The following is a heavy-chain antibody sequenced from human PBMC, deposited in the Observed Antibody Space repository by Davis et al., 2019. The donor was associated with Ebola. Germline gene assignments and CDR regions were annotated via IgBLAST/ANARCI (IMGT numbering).Heavy chain of an antibody. D-gene: IGHD5-18*01. Sequence: GESLKISCVASGFTFSSYNMNWVRQAPGKGLEWVSVIHSYGSTYYADSVKGRFTISRDNSKNTLYLQMNSLRAEDTAVYYCAREGAMEGGDGMDVWGQGTTVIVSS. J-gene: IGHJ6*02. V-gene: IGHV3-53*01. CDR3: AREGAMEGGDGMDV. CDR1: GFTFSSYN. CDR2: IHSYGST.